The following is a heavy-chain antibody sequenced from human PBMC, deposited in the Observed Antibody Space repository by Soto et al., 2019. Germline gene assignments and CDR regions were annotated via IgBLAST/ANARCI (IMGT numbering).Heavy chain of an antibody. Sequence: EVQLLESGGGLVQPGGSLRLSCAASGFTFSSYAMSWVRQAPGKGLEWVSTISGSGGSTYYADSVKGRFTISRDNSNNTLYLQMNSLRAEDTAVYYCAKDSGRDFWEGLAGWFDPWGQGTLVTVSS. V-gene: IGHV3-23*01. D-gene: IGHD3-3*01. CDR1: GFTFSSYA. CDR2: ISGSGGST. J-gene: IGHJ5*02. CDR3: AKDSGRDFWEGLAGWFDP.